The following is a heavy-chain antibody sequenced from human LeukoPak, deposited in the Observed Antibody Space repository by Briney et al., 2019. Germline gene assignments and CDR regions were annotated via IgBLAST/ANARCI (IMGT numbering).Heavy chain of an antibody. CDR1: GFTFSSYG. J-gene: IGHJ4*02. CDR2: ISGGGST. CDR3: AKDSRAPATAIN. D-gene: IGHD2-2*01. V-gene: IGHV3-23*01. Sequence: PGGSLRLSCAASGFTFSSYGMSWVRQAPGKGLEWVSGISGGGSTYYADSVKGRFTISRDNSKNTLYLQMNSLRAEDTAVYYCAKDSRAPATAINWGQGTLVTVSS.